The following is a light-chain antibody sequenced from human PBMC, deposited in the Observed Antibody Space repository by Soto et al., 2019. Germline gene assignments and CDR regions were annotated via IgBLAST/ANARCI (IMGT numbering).Light chain of an antibody. CDR2: DAS. CDR3: QQYGGSPRT. J-gene: IGKJ1*01. V-gene: IGKV3-20*01. CDR1: QSVSSSS. Sequence: EIVLTQSTGTLSLSPGERATLYCRASQSVSSSSLAWYQQRRGRAPRLLIHDASSRATGIPDRFSGSGSGTDFTLTISRLEPEDFAVYYCQQYGGSPRTFGQGTKVDNK.